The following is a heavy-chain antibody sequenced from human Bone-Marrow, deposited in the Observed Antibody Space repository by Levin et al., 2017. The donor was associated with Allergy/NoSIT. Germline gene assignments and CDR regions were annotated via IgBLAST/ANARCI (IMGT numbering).Heavy chain of an antibody. CDR2: IYGGGTT. Sequence: GESLKISCAASGLVVSSSYMSWVRQAPGKGLEWVSVIYGGGTTYYANSVKGRFTISRDNTENSVSLQMNTLRVEDTAVYYCARINFGKGDWGQGILVTVSS. J-gene: IGHJ4*02. D-gene: IGHD4-23*01. V-gene: IGHV3-53*01. CDR1: GLVVSSSY. CDR3: ARINFGKGD.